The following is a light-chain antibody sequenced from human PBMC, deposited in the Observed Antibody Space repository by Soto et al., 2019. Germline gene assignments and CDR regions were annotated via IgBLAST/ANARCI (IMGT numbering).Light chain of an antibody. CDR2: DDS. Sequence: SYELAQAPSVSVAPGQTARITCGGDNIGSKSVHWYQRKPGQAPVLVIYDDSDRPSGIPERFSGSNSGTTATLTISRVEAGDEADFYCQVWDPGLDHRGVFGGGTKVTVL. CDR3: QVWDPGLDHRGV. J-gene: IGLJ3*02. V-gene: IGLV3-21*02. CDR1: NIGSKS.